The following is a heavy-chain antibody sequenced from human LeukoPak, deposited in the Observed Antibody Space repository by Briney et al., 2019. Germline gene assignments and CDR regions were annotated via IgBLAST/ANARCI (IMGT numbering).Heavy chain of an antibody. V-gene: IGHV1-18*01. J-gene: IGHJ6*03. CDR2: ISAYNGNT. CDR1: GYTFTSYG. Sequence: ASVKVSCKASGYTFTSYGISWVRQAPGQGLEWMGWISAYNGNTNYAQKLQGRVTMTTDTSTSTAYMELRSLRSDDTAVYYCARLRQGLGATSYYYYMDVWGKGTTVTVSS. D-gene: IGHD1-26*01. CDR3: ARLRQGLGATSYYYYMDV.